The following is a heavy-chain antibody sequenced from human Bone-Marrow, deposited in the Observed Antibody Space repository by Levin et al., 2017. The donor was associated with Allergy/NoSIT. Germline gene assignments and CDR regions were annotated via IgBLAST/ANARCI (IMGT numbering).Heavy chain of an antibody. Sequence: HPGGSLRLSCAASGFTVSSSYMSWVRQAPGKGLEWVSLTYSSGMTYYADSVEGRFTVSRDNANNMLYLQMNSLRGDDTAFYYCTRQYLDSGYDSDWGQGTLVTVSS. CDR1: GFTVSSSY. CDR2: TYSSGMT. V-gene: IGHV3-53*01. CDR3: TRQYLDSGYDSD. J-gene: IGHJ4*02. D-gene: IGHD5-12*01.